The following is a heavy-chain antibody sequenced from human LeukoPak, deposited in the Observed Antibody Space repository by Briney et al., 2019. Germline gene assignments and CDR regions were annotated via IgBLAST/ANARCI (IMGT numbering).Heavy chain of an antibody. CDR1: GFAFSSYS. Sequence: PGGSLRLSCAASGFAFSSYSMNWVRQAPGKGLEWVSTISGSGTITYYADSVKGRFTISRDYSTNTLYLQMNSLRAEDTAVYYCAYLGLSSDWNDVPGPQIDYWGQGTLVTVSS. CDR3: AYLGLSSDWNDVPGPQIDY. V-gene: IGHV3-23*01. CDR2: ISGSGTIT. J-gene: IGHJ4*02. D-gene: IGHD1-1*01.